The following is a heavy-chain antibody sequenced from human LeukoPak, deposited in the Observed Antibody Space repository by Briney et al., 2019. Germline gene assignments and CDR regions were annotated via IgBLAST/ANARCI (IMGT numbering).Heavy chain of an antibody. CDR2: INPNSGGT. V-gene: IGHV1-2*02. CDR1: GYTFTGYY. J-gene: IGHJ5*02. Sequence: ASVKVSCKASGYTFTGYYMHWVRQAPGQGLEWMGWINPNSGGTNYAQKFQGRVTMTRDTSISTAYMELSRLRSDDTAVYYCARGVFGVASSGEVGWFDPWGQGTLVTVSS. D-gene: IGHD3-3*01. CDR3: ARGVFGVASSGEVGWFDP.